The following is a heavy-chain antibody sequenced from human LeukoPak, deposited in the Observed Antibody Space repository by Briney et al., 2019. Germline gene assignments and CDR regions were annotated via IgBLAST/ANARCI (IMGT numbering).Heavy chain of an antibody. V-gene: IGHV3-21*01. CDR2: ISSSSSSI. D-gene: IGHD4-17*01. J-gene: IGHJ4*02. CDR1: GFTFSIYI. CDR3: ARDLYGDYAHDY. Sequence: GGSLRLSCAASGFTFSIYIMNWVRQAPGKGLEWVSSISSSSSSIYYADSVKGRFTISRGNAKNSLYLQMNSLRAEDTAVYYCARDLYGDYAHDYWGQGTLVIVSS.